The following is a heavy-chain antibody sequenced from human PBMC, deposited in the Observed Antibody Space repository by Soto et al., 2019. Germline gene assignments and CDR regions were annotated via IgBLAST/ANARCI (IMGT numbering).Heavy chain of an antibody. CDR1: GGSISSSSYY. D-gene: IGHD6-13*01. V-gene: IGHV4-39*01. CDR3: ARLPSSWYFSYYYGMDV. Sequence: SETLSLTCTVSGGSISSSSYYWGWIRQPPGKGLERIGSIYYSGSTYYNPSLKSRVTISVDTSKNQFSLKLSSVTAADTAVYYCARLPSSWYFSYYYGMDVWGQGTTVTVSS. J-gene: IGHJ6*02. CDR2: IYYSGST.